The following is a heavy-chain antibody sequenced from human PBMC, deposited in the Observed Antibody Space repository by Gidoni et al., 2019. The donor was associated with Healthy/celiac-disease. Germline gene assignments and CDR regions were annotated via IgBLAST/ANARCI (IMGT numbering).Heavy chain of an antibody. CDR3: AKEQPGAYGVYFQH. CDR2: IRGSGSST. CDR1: GFTFSSYA. J-gene: IGHJ1*01. V-gene: IGHV3-23*04. Sequence: EVQPVASGGGLVQPGGSLRLSCAASGFTFSSYAMSWVRQAPGRGLEWVSAIRGSGSSTYYADSVKGRFTISRDNSKNTLYLQMNSLGAEDTAVYYCAKEQPGAYGVYFQHWGQGTLVTVSS. D-gene: IGHD4-17*01.